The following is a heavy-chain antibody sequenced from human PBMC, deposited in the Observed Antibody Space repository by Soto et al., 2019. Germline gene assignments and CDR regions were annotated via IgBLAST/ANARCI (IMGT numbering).Heavy chain of an antibody. CDR3: AKGSTYSFYFDH. D-gene: IGHD5-18*01. CDR2: IIGNSGTT. J-gene: IGHJ4*01. CDR1: GFSFSSYD. V-gene: IGHV3-23*01. Sequence: GSLRLSCVASGFSFSSYDMSWVRQAPGKGLEWVSFIIGNSGTTYYADSVKGRFTISRDNSKNTLYLQMSRLGAEDTAAYYCAKGSTYSFYFDHWGQGTLVTVSS.